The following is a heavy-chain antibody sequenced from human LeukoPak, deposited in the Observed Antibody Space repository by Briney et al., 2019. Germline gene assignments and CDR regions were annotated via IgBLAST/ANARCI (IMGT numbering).Heavy chain of an antibody. D-gene: IGHD5-18*01. V-gene: IGHV3-33*01. CDR1: GLTFSNYG. J-gene: IGHJ4*02. CDR2: IWYDGSNQ. Sequence: GGSLRLSCAASGLTFSNYGMHWVRQAPGKGLEWVAVIWYDGSNQYYADSVKGRFTISRDNSKNTLYLQMNSLRAEDTAVYYCASLVDTAMVHFDYWGQGTLVTVSS. CDR3: ASLVDTAMVHFDY.